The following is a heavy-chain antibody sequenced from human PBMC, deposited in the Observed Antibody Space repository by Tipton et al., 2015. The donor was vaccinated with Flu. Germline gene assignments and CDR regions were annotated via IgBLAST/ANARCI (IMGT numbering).Heavy chain of an antibody. D-gene: IGHD3-9*01. V-gene: IGHV4-31*03. CDR1: GESVSSGGYH. CDR2: IYFSDT. CDR3: ARDPGAYYDFMTGHRTGNIFDI. J-gene: IGHJ3*02. Sequence: TLSLTCTVFGESVSSGGYHWTWIRQLPGRGLEWIGSIYFSDTFYNPSLKSRVTISEDTSKNQFPLKLTSVTSADAAVYYCARDPGAYYDFMTGHRTGNIFDIWGHGTTVTVSS.